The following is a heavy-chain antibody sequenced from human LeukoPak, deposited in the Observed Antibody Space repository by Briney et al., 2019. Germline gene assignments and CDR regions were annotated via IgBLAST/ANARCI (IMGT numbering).Heavy chain of an antibody. CDR3: ARQKWEQQGRHYYFNGLDV. CDR1: IGSISSSKW. J-gene: IGHJ6*02. Sequence: PSETLSLTCSVSIGSISSSKWWSWVRQSPVKGLEWIGEIYRYRTTNYNPSFTTLVTMSVDRSRNQFSLKLHSVTAADTAVYYCARQKWEQQGRHYYFNGLDVWGPGTTVIVSS. CDR2: IYRYRTT. D-gene: IGHD1/OR15-1a*01. V-gene: IGHV4-4*02.